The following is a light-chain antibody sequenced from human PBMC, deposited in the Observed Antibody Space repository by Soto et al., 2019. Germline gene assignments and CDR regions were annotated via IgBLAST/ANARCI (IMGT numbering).Light chain of an antibody. CDR2: GAS. Sequence: EIVLTQSPATLSLSPGERVTLFFRASQSVSSYLAWYQQKPGQAPRLLIYGASTRATAVPARYSGSGSGTEFNLTISSLQSEDFAVYYCQQYNNWPRTFGQGTKVDIK. CDR1: QSVSSY. CDR3: QQYNNWPRT. J-gene: IGKJ1*01. V-gene: IGKV3-15*01.